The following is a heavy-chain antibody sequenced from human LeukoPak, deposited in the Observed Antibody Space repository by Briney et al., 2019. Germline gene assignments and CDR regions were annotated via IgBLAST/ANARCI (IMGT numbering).Heavy chain of an antibody. Sequence: ASVKVSCKASGYTFTSYYMHWVRQAPGQGLEWMGIINPSGGSTSYAQKFQGRVTMTRDTSTSTVYMELSSLRSEDTAVYYCARVYSSSWTYYYYYYGMDVWGQGTTVTVSS. J-gene: IGHJ6*02. CDR3: ARVYSSSWTYYYYYYGMDV. CDR1: GYTFTSYY. V-gene: IGHV1-46*01. D-gene: IGHD6-13*01. CDR2: INPSGGST.